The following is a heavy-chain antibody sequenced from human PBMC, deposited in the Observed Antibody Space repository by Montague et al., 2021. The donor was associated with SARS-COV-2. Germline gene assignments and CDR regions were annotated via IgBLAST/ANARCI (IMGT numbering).Heavy chain of an antibody. D-gene: IGHD2-15*01. Sequence: SETLSLTCTVSGGSISSSNYYWGWIRQPPGKGLEWIGNMYYSGSTYYNPSLKSRVTISIDTSKNQFSLKLSSVTAADTAVYYCARDDIVLYGVTKGMDVWGQGTPVTVPS. CDR3: ARDDIVLYGVTKGMDV. CDR1: GGSISSSNYY. V-gene: IGHV4-39*07. J-gene: IGHJ6*02. CDR2: MYYSGST.